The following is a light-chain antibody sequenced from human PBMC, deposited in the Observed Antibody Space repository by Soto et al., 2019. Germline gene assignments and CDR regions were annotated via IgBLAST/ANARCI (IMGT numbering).Light chain of an antibody. CDR3: QQYGSTPWT. CDR1: QSVSGRY. CDR2: GAS. Sequence: EIVLTQSPGTLSLSPGERATLSCRASQSVSGRYLAWYQQKPGQAPRPLIYGASSRASGIPDRFSGSGSGTDFTLTISRLEPEDFAVYYCQQYGSTPWTGGQGTKVEIK. J-gene: IGKJ1*01. V-gene: IGKV3-20*01.